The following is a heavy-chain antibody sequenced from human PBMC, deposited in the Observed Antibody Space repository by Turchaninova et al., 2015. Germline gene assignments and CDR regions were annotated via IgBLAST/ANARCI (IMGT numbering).Heavy chain of an antibody. CDR3: ARPLTQQWLALDY. CDR2: ISNNGCIT. D-gene: IGHD6-19*01. Sequence: EVQLVESGGDLVQPGGSLRLSCAASGFPFSTYAMHWVRQAPGKGMELVSSISNNGCITMYTISGKGRLTISRYNSKNTLYLQMGSLRAEDMAVYYCARPLTQQWLALDYWGQGTLVTVSS. V-gene: IGHV3-64*01. CDR1: GFPFSTYA. J-gene: IGHJ4*02.